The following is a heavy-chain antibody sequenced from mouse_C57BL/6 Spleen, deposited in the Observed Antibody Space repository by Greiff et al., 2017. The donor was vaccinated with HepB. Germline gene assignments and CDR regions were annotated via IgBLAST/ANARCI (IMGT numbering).Heavy chain of an antibody. Sequence: VQLQQSGAELVKPGASVKLSCTASGFNIKDYYMHWVKQRTEQGLEWIGRIDPEDGETKYAPTFQGKATITADTSSNTAYRQLSSLTSEDTAVYYCARWFTTGAYWGQGTLVTVSA. V-gene: IGHV14-2*01. CDR2: IDPEDGET. CDR1: GFNIKDYY. D-gene: IGHD1-1*01. J-gene: IGHJ3*01. CDR3: ARWFTTGAY.